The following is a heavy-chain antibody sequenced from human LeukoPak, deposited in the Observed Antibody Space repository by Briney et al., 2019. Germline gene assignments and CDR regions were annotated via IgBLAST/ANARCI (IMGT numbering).Heavy chain of an antibody. J-gene: IGHJ4*02. D-gene: IGHD3-16*01. CDR2: IKPDGSEK. CDR3: ARAPAFGTVDY. CDR1: GFTFSSHW. V-gene: IGHV3-7*01. Sequence: GGSLRLSCAASGFTFSSHWMSWVHQAPGKGLEWVANIKPDGSEKYPVDSVKGRFTVTRDNAKNSLYLQMNRLRDEDSAVYYCARAPAFGTVDYWGQGTLVTVSS.